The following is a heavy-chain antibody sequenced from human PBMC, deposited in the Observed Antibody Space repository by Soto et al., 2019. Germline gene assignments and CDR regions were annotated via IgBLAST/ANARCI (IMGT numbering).Heavy chain of an antibody. CDR3: ARGEYYYDSSGYYALDY. Sequence: QFQLVQSGAEVKKPGASVKVSCKASGYTFTSYGISWVRQAPGQGLEWMGWISANNGNTNYAQKVQGRVTMTTDTSTSTAYMELRSLRSDDTAVYYCARGEYYYDSSGYYALDYWGQGTLVTVSS. V-gene: IGHV1-18*04. D-gene: IGHD3-22*01. CDR2: ISANNGNT. CDR1: GYTFTSYG. J-gene: IGHJ4*02.